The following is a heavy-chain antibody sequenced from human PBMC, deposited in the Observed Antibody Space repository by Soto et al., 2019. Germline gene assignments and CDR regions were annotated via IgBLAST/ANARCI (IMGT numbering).Heavy chain of an antibody. CDR3: ARAKIQLWLHAFDY. V-gene: IGHV4-59*01. Sequence: SETLSLTCTVSGGSISSYYWSWIRQPPGKGLEWIGYIYYSGSTNYNPSLKSRVTISVDTSKNQFSLKLSSVTAADTAVYYCARAKIQLWLHAFDYWGQGTLVTGSS. CDR2: IYYSGST. CDR1: GGSISSYY. D-gene: IGHD5-18*01. J-gene: IGHJ4*02.